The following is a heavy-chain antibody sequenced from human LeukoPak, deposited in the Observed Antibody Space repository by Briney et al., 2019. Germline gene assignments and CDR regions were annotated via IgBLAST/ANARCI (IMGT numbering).Heavy chain of an antibody. CDR3: ARRSLTIVSAAPDYYSYMDV. Sequence: GASVKVSCKASGYSFTNYGISWIRQAPGQGLQWVGWISAYNGKTNHTQDLQGRVNLSTDTSTNTAYLELGGLKYDDTAVYYCARRSLTIVSAAPDYYSYMDVWGKGTSVTVSS. CDR2: ISAYNGKT. V-gene: IGHV1-18*01. D-gene: IGHD3-16*02. J-gene: IGHJ6*03. CDR1: GYSFTNYG.